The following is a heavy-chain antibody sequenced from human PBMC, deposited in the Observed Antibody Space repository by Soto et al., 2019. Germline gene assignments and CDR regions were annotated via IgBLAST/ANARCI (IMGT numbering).Heavy chain of an antibody. CDR2: INSGGGST. D-gene: IGHD3-22*01. V-gene: IGHV3-23*01. J-gene: IGHJ6*02. CDR3: AKDPMTIGHYYDVDF. Sequence: GGSLRLSSAASGSTFSKFAMSWVRQAPGKGLEWVSSINSGGGSTYYADSVEGRLTISRDNSRNTLYLQMNSLRAEDTALYYCAKDPMTIGHYYDVDFWGQGTTVTVAS. CDR1: GSTFSKFA.